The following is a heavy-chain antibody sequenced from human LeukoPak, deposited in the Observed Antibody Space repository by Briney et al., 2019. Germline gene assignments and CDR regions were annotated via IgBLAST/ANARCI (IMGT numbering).Heavy chain of an antibody. CDR2: IKQDGSEK. J-gene: IGHJ6*03. CDR1: GFTFSSYW. D-gene: IGHD2-2*01. CDR3: ARDRNQLLFYYYYYMDV. V-gene: IGHV3-7*01. Sequence: GGSLRLSCAASGFTFSSYWMSWVRQAPGMGLEWGANIKQDGSEKYYVDSVKGRFTISRDNAKNSLYLQMNSLRAEATAVYYCARDRNQLLFYYYYYMDVWGKGTTVTVSS.